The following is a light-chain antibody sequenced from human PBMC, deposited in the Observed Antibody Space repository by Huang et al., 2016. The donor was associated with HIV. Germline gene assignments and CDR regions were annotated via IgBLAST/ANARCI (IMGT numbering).Light chain of an antibody. CDR3: QQSYYFPRT. J-gene: IGKJ2*01. CDR1: QRIDDY. Sequence: DIQMTQSPSSLSASVGDRVTVTCRASQRIDDYLNWYQYKPGRAPKLLIFATSDLQGGVPSRFSGSRSGTTFTLTISSLQPQDFATYFCQQSYYFPRTFGQGTKVEMK. CDR2: ATS. V-gene: IGKV1-39*01.